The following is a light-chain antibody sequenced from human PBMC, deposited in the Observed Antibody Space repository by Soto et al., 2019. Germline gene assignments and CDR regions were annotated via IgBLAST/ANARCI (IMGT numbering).Light chain of an antibody. V-gene: IGLV2-14*01. CDR1: NSDVGGYNY. CDR3: SSYTSISTLYV. J-gene: IGLJ1*01. CDR2: EVS. Sequence: QSALTQPASVSGSPGQSITISCTGTNSDVGGYNYVSWYRQHPGKAPELMIYEVSHRPSGVSNRSSGSKSDNTASLTISGLQAEDEADYYCSSYTSISTLYVFGTGTKVTVL.